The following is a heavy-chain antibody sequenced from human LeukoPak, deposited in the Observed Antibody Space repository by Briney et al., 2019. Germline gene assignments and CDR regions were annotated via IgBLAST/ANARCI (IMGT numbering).Heavy chain of an antibody. CDR3: AKGGYDFWNGFSYMDV. CDR1: GFTFSSYA. CDR2: ISSSTTTI. J-gene: IGHJ6*03. V-gene: IGHV3-48*04. D-gene: IGHD3-3*01. Sequence: PGGSLRLSCAASGFTFSSYAMNWVRQAPGKGLEWISYISSSTTTIYYADSVKGRFTISRDNGRNSLFLQMNSLRAEDTAMYYCAKGGYDFWNGFSYMDVWGKGTTVTVSS.